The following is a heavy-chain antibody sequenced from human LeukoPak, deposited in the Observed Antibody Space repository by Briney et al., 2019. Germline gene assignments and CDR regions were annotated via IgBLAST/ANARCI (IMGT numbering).Heavy chain of an antibody. Sequence: SETLSLTCTVSGGSIGSSTYYWGWIRQPPGKGLEWIGNIYHSGSTYYNPSLKSRVIISIDTSKNQFSLKLSSVTAADTAVYYCAGDFWSGFPRYYYYYMDVWGKGTTVTVSS. V-gene: IGHV4-39*07. J-gene: IGHJ6*03. CDR3: AGDFWSGFPRYYYYYMDV. CDR2: IYHSGST. D-gene: IGHD3-3*01. CDR1: GGSIGSSTYY.